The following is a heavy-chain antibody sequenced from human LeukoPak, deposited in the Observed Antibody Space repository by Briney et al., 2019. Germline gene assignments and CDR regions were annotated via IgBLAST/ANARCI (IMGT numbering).Heavy chain of an antibody. V-gene: IGHV3-15*01. D-gene: IGHD2-2*01. CDR2: VKKKGDGSTA. Sequence: GGSLRLSCVASGVTFSDVWMTWVRQAPGKGLEWVGRVKKKGDGSTADYASPVKGRFTISRDDSKDTVYLQMNSLKTDDTAVYYCSTDCAGSATCYANFLSWGRGIPVTVSP. CDR3: STDCAGSATCYANFLS. CDR1: GVTFSDVW. J-gene: IGHJ4*02.